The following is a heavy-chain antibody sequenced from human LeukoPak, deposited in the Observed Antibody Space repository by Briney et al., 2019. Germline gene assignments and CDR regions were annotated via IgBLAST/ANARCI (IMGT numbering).Heavy chain of an antibody. V-gene: IGHV4-59*01. Sequence: KPSETLSPTCTVSGGSISSYYLSWIRQPPGKGLEWIGYIYYSGSTNYNPSLKSRVTISVDTSKNQFSPKLSSVTAADTAVYYCARGDVWFDPWGQGTLVTVSS. J-gene: IGHJ5*02. CDR1: GGSISSYY. CDR3: ARGDVWFDP. CDR2: IYYSGST.